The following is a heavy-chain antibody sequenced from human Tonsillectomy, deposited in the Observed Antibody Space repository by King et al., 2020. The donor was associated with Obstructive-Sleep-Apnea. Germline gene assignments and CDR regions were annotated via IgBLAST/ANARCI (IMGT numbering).Heavy chain of an antibody. D-gene: IGHD4-17*01. Sequence: VQLQQWGAGLLKPSETLSLTCAVYGGSFSVYSLSWIRQPPGKGLEWIGEINHSGSATYNPSLKNRVTISLDTSKNQFSLKLSSVTAADTAVYYCASGEVYYGDYDYWGQGTLVTVSS. V-gene: IGHV4-34*01. CDR2: INHSGSA. J-gene: IGHJ4*02. CDR3: ASGEVYYGDYDY. CDR1: GGSFSVYS.